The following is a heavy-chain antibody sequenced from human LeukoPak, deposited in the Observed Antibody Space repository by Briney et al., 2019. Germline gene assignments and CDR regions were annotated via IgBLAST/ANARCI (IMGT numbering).Heavy chain of an antibody. V-gene: IGHV4-39*07. CDR2: IYYSGST. CDR1: GGSISSSSYY. D-gene: IGHD4-17*01. J-gene: IGHJ4*02. Sequence: SETLSLTCTVSGGSISSSSYYWGWIRQPPGKGLEWIGSIYYSGSTYYNPSLKSRVTISVDTSKNQFSLKLSSVTAADTAVYYCARDSYPTTVTTGPNPFDYWGQGTLVTVSS. CDR3: ARDSYPTTVTTGPNPFDY.